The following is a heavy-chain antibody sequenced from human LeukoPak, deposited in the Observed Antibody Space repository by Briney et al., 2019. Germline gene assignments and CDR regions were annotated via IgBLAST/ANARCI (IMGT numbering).Heavy chain of an antibody. CDR3: ASGKQQLV. CDR1: GYTFTIYD. Sequence: ASVKVSCKASGYTFTIYDINWVRQATGQGLEWMGWRNPNSGNTGYAKKFKGRVIMTRNTSISKAYMELSSRRSEDTAVYYCASGKQQLVWGQGTLVTVS. V-gene: IGHV1-8*01. D-gene: IGHD6-13*01. CDR2: RNPNSGNT. J-gene: IGHJ4*02.